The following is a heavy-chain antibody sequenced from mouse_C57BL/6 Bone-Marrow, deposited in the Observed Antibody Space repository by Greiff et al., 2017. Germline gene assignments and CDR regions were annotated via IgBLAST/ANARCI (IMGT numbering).Heavy chain of an antibody. CDR1: GFTFSDYG. J-gene: IGHJ2*01. CDR2: ISSGSSTI. CDR3: ASLYYYGSSYEDY. D-gene: IGHD1-1*01. Sequence: EVKLMESGGGLVKPGGSLKLSCAASGFTFSDYGMHWVRQAPEKGLEWVAYISSGSSTIYYADTVKGRFTISRDNAKNTLFLQMTSLRSEDTAMYYCASLYYYGSSYEDYWGQGTTLTVSS. V-gene: IGHV5-17*01.